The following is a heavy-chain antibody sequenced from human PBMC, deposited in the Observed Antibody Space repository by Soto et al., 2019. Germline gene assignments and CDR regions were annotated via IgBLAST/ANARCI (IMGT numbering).Heavy chain of an antibody. Sequence: ASVKVSCKASGYTFTTYGITWVRQAPGQGLEWMGSISAFNGDTNYAQNLQGQVTISADKSISTAYLQWSSLKASDTAMYYCARTSAAGKYYYGMDVWGQGTTVPVSS. CDR3: ARTSAAGKYYYGMDV. J-gene: IGHJ6*02. CDR1: GYTFTTYG. D-gene: IGHD6-13*01. CDR2: ISAFNGDT. V-gene: IGHV1-18*01.